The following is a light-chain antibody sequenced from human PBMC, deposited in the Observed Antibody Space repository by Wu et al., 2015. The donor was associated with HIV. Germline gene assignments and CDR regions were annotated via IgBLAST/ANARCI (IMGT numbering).Light chain of an antibody. Sequence: ETVMTQSPATLSVSPGERATLSCRASQNVSSNLAWYQQKRGRGQAPRLLIYGASTRATGIPDRFSGSGSGTEFTLTISSLQSEDFAVYYCQQRSNWPPGLTFGGGPGWTLN. V-gene: IGKV3-15*01. J-gene: IGKJ4*01. CDR2: GAS. CDR3: QQRSNWPPGLT. CDR1: QNVSSN.